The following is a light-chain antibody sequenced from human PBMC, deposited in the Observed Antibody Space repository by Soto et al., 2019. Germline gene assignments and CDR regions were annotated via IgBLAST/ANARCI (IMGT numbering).Light chain of an antibody. CDR3: QKFNTAPLT. CDR1: QDISVY. CDR2: SAS. Sequence: DIQMTQSPSSLSASVGDRVTITCRASQDISVYLAWYQQKPGKVPKLLIYSASTLQSGVPSRFSGSGSGTDFTLTISSQQPEDVATYYCQKFNTAPLTFGQGKRLEIK. J-gene: IGKJ5*01. V-gene: IGKV1-27*01.